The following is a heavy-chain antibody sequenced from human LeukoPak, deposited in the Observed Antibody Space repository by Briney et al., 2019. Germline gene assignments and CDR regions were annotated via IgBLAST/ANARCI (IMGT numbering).Heavy chain of an antibody. V-gene: IGHV4-4*02. Sequence: PSETLSLTCAVSGGSISSNNWWSWVRQPPGKGLEWIGEVYHSGGTNYNPSLMSRVTISVDKPKNHFSLRLDSVTAADTAVYFCARVGATYDAFDIWGQGTMVTVSS. CDR3: ARVGATYDAFDI. D-gene: IGHD1-26*01. CDR1: GGSISSNNW. J-gene: IGHJ3*02. CDR2: VYHSGGT.